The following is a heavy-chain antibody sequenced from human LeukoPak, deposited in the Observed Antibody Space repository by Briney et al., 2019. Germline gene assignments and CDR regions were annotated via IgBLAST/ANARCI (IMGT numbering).Heavy chain of an antibody. D-gene: IGHD6-13*01. CDR2: IKQDGSEK. CDR1: GFTFNNNW. Sequence: GGSLRLSCAASGFTFNNNWMSWVRQAPGKGLEWVANIKQDGSEKYYVDSVKGRFTISRDNAKNSLYLHMNSLRAEDTAVYYCARWGTYSSSWLGAFDIWGQGTMVTVSS. CDR3: ARWGTYSSSWLGAFDI. V-gene: IGHV3-7*05. J-gene: IGHJ3*02.